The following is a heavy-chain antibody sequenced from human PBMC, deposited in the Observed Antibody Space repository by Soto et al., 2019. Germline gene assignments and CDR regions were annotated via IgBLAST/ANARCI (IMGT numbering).Heavy chain of an antibody. V-gene: IGHV3-48*01. CDR1: GFTFSSYS. Sequence: GGSLRLSCAASGFTFSSYSMNWVRQAPGKGLEWVSYISSSSSTIYYADSVKGRFTISRDNAKNSLYLQMNSLRAEDTAVYYCARLIGDYGDYVGAFDIWGQGTMVTVSS. CDR3: ARLIGDYGDYVGAFDI. D-gene: IGHD4-17*01. CDR2: ISSSSSTI. J-gene: IGHJ3*02.